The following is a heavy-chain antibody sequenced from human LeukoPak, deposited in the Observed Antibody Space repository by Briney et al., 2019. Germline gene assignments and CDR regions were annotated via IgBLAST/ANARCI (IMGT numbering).Heavy chain of an antibody. J-gene: IGHJ4*02. CDR1: GFTVSSNS. CDR2: INSDGSST. D-gene: IGHD3-22*01. Sequence: GGSLRLSCTVSGFTVSSNSMSWVRQAPGKGLVWVSRINSDGSSTSYADSVKGRFTISRDNAKNTLYLQMNSLRAEDTAVYYCARDYYDSSGYYYFDYWGQGTLVTVSS. V-gene: IGHV3-74*01. CDR3: ARDYYDSSGYYYFDY.